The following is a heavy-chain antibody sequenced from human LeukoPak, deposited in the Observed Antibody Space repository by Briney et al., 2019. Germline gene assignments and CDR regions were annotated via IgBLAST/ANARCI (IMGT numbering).Heavy chain of an antibody. CDR3: ARDYYDSSGYYYGGY. D-gene: IGHD3-22*01. V-gene: IGHV3-48*04. CDR1: GFMFSSYS. J-gene: IGHJ4*02. Sequence: GGSLRLSCAASGFMFSSYSMNWVRQAPGKGLEWVSYISSSSSTIYYADSVKGRFTISRDNAKNPLYLQMDSLRAEDTAVYYCARDYYDSSGYYYGGYWGQGTLVTVSS. CDR2: ISSSSSTI.